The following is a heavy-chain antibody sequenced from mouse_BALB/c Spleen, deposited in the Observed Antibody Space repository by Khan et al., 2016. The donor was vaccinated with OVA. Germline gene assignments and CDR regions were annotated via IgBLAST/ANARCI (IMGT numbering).Heavy chain of an antibody. Sequence: VQLQQSGAELVRPGVSVKISCKGSGYTFTDFSMHWVKQSHAKSLEWIGVISTYYGDSIYNQKFKGKATMTVDKSSSTAYMELARLTSEDSAIYYCARGSGKYRFAYWGQGTLVTVSA. CDR1: GYTFTDFS. D-gene: IGHD2-1*01. CDR2: ISTYYGDS. J-gene: IGHJ3*01. V-gene: IGHV1S137*01. CDR3: ARGSGKYRFAY.